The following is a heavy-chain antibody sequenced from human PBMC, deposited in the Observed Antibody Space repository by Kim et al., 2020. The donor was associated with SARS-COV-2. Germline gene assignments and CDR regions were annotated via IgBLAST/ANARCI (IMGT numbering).Heavy chain of an antibody. CDR2: ISSSSSTI. V-gene: IGHV3-48*02. D-gene: IGHD2-21*02. J-gene: IGHJ4*02. Sequence: GGSLRLSCAASGFTFSSYSMNWVRQAPGKGLEWVSYISSSSSTIYYADSVKGRFTISRDNAKNSLYLQMNSLRDEDTAVYYCARDGAYCGGDCWGVGKTAIDYWGQGTLVTVSS. CDR1: GFTFSSYS. CDR3: ARDGAYCGGDCWGVGKTAIDY.